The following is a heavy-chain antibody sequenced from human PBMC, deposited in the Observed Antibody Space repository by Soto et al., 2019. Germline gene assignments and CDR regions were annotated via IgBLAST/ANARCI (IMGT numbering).Heavy chain of an antibody. CDR1: GFTFSSYS. Sequence: EVQLVESGGGLVQPGGSLRLSCAASGFTFSSYSMNWVRQAPGKGLEWVSYISNSSRTKYYADSVKGRFTIARDNAKTSLYLQMNSLRAEDTAVYYCARDLWGVGVPGPWGQGTLVTVSS. J-gene: IGHJ5*02. D-gene: IGHD3-16*01. CDR3: ARDLWGVGVPGP. CDR2: ISNSSRTK. V-gene: IGHV3-48*01.